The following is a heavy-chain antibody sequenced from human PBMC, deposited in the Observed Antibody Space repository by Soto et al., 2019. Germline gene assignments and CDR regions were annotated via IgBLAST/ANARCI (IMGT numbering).Heavy chain of an antibody. V-gene: IGHV1-2*02. J-gene: IGHJ4*02. D-gene: IGHD3-16*01. Sequence: GXSVEVSCKASGYTFSDYFVHWVRLAPGQGLEWMGWVNPDTGVATFPQKFQGRVTVTRDASINTDYMELTHLTSEDTGIYYCARDPIRGGVPYFFDFWGRGTQVTVSS. CDR1: GYTFSDYF. CDR2: VNPDTGVA. CDR3: ARDPIRGGVPYFFDF.